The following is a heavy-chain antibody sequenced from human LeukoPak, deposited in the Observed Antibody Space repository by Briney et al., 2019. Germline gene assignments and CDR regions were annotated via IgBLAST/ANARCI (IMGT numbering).Heavy chain of an antibody. J-gene: IGHJ4*02. Sequence: SETLSLTCTVSGGSISSSSYYWGWIRQPPGKGLEWIGSIYYSGSTYYNPSLKSRVTISVDTSKNQFSLKLSSATAADTAVYYCARRGWLVLYDDYWGQGTLVTVSS. V-gene: IGHV4-39*01. CDR2: IYYSGST. CDR1: GGSISSSSYY. D-gene: IGHD6-19*01. CDR3: ARRGWLVLYDDY.